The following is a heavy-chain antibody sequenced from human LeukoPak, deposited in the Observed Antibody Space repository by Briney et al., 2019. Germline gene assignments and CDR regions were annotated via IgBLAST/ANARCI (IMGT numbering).Heavy chain of an antibody. CDR1: GGSISSYY. D-gene: IGHD6-13*01. V-gene: IGHV4-4*07. J-gene: IGHJ4*02. Sequence: SETLSLTCNVSGGSISSYYWSWIRQPAGKGLEWIGRIYTSGSTNYNPSLKSRATMSVDTSRNQFSLKMSSVTAADTAVYYCAREGVAAAGRTLDYWGQGTLVTVSS. CDR2: IYTSGST. CDR3: AREGVAAAGRTLDY.